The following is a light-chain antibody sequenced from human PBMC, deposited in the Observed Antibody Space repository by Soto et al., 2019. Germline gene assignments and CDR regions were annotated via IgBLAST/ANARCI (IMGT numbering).Light chain of an antibody. CDR2: STN. V-gene: IGLV8-61*01. CDR1: SGSVSTSYY. Sequence: QTVVTQEPSFSVSPGGTVTLTCGLGSGSVSTSYYPSWYQQTPGQAPRTLIYSTNTRSSGVPDRFSGSILGNKAALPITGAQADDESDYYCVLYMGSGSWVFGGGTKLTVL. J-gene: IGLJ3*02. CDR3: VLYMGSGSWV.